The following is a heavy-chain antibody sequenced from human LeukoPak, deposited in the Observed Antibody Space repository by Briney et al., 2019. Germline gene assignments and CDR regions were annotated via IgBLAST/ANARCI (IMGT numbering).Heavy chain of an antibody. CDR1: GYTFTGYY. CDR3: ARGAGAIARAFDN. J-gene: IGHJ3*02. CDR2: INGNSGDT. V-gene: IGHV1-2*02. D-gene: IGHD1-26*01. Sequence: ASVKVSCKASGYTFTGYYMHWVRQAPGQGLEWMGWINGNSGDTNYAQKFQGRVTMTRDTSISTAYLELSGLRSDDTAVYYCARGAGAIARAFDNWGQGTMVTVSS.